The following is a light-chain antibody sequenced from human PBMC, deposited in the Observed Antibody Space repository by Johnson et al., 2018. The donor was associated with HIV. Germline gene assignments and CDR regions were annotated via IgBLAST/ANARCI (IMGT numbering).Light chain of an antibody. J-gene: IGLJ1*01. CDR2: KND. Sequence: QSVLTQPPSVSAAPGQKVTISCSRNYSNFGNNYVSWYQQLPGTAPKLLIYKNDKRPSGIPDRFSGSKSGTSATLGITGLQTGDEADYYCGAWDSSLSAYVFATETKVTVL. CDR1: YSNFGNNY. V-gene: IGLV1-51*02. CDR3: GAWDSSLSAYV.